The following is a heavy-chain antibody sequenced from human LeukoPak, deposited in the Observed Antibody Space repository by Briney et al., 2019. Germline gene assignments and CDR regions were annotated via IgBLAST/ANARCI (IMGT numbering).Heavy chain of an antibody. CDR1: GYTFTSYD. D-gene: IGHD3-16*01. J-gene: IGHJ6*02. Sequence: ASLKVSCKASGYTFTSYDTNCVRHATGQGLEWMGWMNPNSGNTGYAQKFQGRVTMTRNTSISTAYMGLSRLRSEDTAVYYCARWGYYYGMDVWGQGTTVTVSS. CDR2: MNPNSGNT. CDR3: ARWGYYYGMDV. V-gene: IGHV1-8*01.